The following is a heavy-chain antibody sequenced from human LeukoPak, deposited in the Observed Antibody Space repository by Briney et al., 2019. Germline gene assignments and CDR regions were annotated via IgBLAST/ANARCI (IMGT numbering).Heavy chain of an antibody. CDR3: AKGGNYDFWSGFH. Sequence: GGSLRLSCAASGFTFSSYSMNWVRQAPGKGLEWVSAISGSGGGTYYADSVKGRFTISRDNSKNTLYLQMNSLRAEDTAVYYCAKGGNYDFWSGFHWGQGTLVTVSS. CDR2: ISGSGGGT. CDR1: GFTFSSYS. D-gene: IGHD3-3*01. J-gene: IGHJ4*02. V-gene: IGHV3-23*01.